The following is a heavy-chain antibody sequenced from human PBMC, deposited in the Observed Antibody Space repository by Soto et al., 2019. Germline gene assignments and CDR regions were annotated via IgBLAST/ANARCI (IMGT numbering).Heavy chain of an antibody. D-gene: IGHD3-3*01. CDR2: IYYSGST. CDR1: GVSISSGDYY. Sequence: QVQLQESGPGLVKPSQTLSLTCTVSGVSISSGDYYWSWIRQHPGKGLEWIGYIYYSGSTYYNPSLKRRVTISVDTSKNQFSLKLSSVTAADTAVYYCARWWSGSRQGFDPWGQGTLVTFSS. J-gene: IGHJ5*02. V-gene: IGHV4-31*03. CDR3: ARWWSGSRQGFDP.